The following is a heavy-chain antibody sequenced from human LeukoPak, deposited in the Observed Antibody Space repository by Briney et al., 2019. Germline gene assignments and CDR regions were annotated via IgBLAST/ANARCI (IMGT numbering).Heavy chain of an antibody. V-gene: IGHV3-48*04. CDR3: AKELAPYYQLHQD. CDR2: SSSILPTT. Sequence: GGSLRLSCAASGFNFSDYNMHWVRQAPGKGLEWVSYSSSILPTTFYADSVKGRFTISRDNSKNTLYLQMNSLRVEDTAVYYCAKELAPYYQLHQDWGQGTLVTVSS. CDR1: GFNFSDYN. D-gene: IGHD2-2*01. J-gene: IGHJ4*02.